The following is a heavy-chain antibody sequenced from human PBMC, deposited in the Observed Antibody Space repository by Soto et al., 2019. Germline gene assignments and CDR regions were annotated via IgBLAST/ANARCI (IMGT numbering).Heavy chain of an antibody. V-gene: IGHV2-5*02. Sequence: ESGPTLVNPTQTLTLTCTFSGFSLSTSGVGVGWIRQPPGKALEWLALIYWDDDKRYSPSLKSRLTITKDTSKNQVVLTMTNMDPVDTATYYCAHAVNIVVVPAAHSYNWFDPWGQGTLVTVSS. D-gene: IGHD2-2*01. CDR1: GFSLSTSGVG. CDR3: AHAVNIVVVPAAHSYNWFDP. J-gene: IGHJ5*02. CDR2: IYWDDDK.